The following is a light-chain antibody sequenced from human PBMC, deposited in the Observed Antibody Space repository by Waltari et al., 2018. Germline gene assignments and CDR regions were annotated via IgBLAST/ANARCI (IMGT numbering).Light chain of an antibody. Sequence: DIVMTQSPDSLAVSLGERAPIHCKSSESVLFTSRNKNHLAWYQQKPGHPPKLLLYWASTRESGVPDRFSGSGSGTDFTLTISSLQAEDVAIYYCQQYYDSPLTFGGGTKVEIK. CDR3: QQYYDSPLT. J-gene: IGKJ4*01. CDR1: ESVLFTSRNKNH. V-gene: IGKV4-1*01. CDR2: WAS.